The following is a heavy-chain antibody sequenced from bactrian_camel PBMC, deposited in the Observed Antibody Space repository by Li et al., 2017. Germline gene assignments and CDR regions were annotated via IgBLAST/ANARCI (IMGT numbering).Heavy chain of an antibody. J-gene: IGHJ4*01. CDR2: VNSFGGST. V-gene: IGHV3S1*01. Sequence: HVQLVESGGGSVQTGESPTLSCSASAYSHRRFCMGWIRQAPGKGLEWVSTVNSFGGSTTYVDSVKGRFTISKDNAKKTVYLQMDNLKPEDTAMYYCARGPRPLNSCYLESPPYNYWGQGTQVTVS. D-gene: IGHD1*01. CDR1: AYSHRRFC. CDR3: ARGPRPLNSCYLESPPYNY.